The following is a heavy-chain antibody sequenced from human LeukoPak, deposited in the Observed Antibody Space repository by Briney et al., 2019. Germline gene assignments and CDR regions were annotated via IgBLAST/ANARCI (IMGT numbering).Heavy chain of an antibody. CDR3: ARPNTGYSSSWYVY. CDR1: GGSISSYY. V-gene: IGHV4-59*08. CDR2: IYYSGST. J-gene: IGHJ4*02. Sequence: PSQTLSLTCTVSGGSISSYYWSWIRQPPGKGLEWIGYIYYSGSTNYNPSLKSRVTISVDTSKNQFSLKLSSVTAADMAVYYCARPNTGYSSSWYVYWGQGTLVTVSS. D-gene: IGHD6-13*01.